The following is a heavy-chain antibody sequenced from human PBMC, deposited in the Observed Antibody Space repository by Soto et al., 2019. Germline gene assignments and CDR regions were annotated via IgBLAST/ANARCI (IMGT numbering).Heavy chain of an antibody. Sequence: EVQLVEAGGALVQPGGSLRLSCAASGFTFSDHYMDWIRQAPGKGLEWVGRIKNKANSYGTEYAASVKGRFSISRDDSKNSMYLQMNSLETEDAAVYYCARVGHSSAYMRRRRHDHWGQGTLVTVSS. J-gene: IGHJ4*02. V-gene: IGHV3-72*01. CDR2: IKNKANSYGT. D-gene: IGHD2-21*01. CDR1: GFTFSDHY. CDR3: ARVGHSSAYMRRRRHDH.